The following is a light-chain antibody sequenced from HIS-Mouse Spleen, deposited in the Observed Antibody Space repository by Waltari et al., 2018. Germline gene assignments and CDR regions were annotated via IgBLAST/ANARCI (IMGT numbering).Light chain of an antibody. J-gene: IGLJ2*01. V-gene: IGLV3-1*01. CDR2: QDS. CDR1: KLGDTY. Sequence: SYELTQPPSVSVSPGQTASITCSGDKLGDTYACWYQQKPGQSPVLVIHQDSKRPSGIPGGFSGSSAGNTATLTISGTQAMDEADYYCQAWDSSTVVFGGGTKLTVL. CDR3: QAWDSSTVV.